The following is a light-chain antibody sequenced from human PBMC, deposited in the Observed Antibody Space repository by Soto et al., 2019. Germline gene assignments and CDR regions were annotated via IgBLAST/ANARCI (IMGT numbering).Light chain of an antibody. CDR3: QAWDSSTPVV. J-gene: IGLJ2*01. CDR2: QDS. V-gene: IGLV3-1*01. Sequence: SYELTQPPSVSVSPGQTASITCSGAKLGDKYACWYQQKPGQSPVLVIYQDSKRPSGIPERFSGSNSGNTATLTISGTQAMDEADYYCQAWDSSTPVVFGGGTQLTVL. CDR1: KLGDKY.